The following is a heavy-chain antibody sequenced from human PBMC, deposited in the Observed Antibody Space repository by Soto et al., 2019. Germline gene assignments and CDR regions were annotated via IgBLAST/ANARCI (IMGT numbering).Heavy chain of an antibody. D-gene: IGHD6-19*01. CDR3: AREESGWYDY. Sequence: QVQLVQSGAEVKKPGSSVKVSCKASGGTFSSYTISWVRQAPGQGLEWMGRIIPILGIENYAQKFQGRVTNNANKSTSTAYMELSRLRADDTTGYYCAREESGWYDYWGQGTLVTVSS. J-gene: IGHJ4*02. CDR2: IIPILGIE. V-gene: IGHV1-69*08. CDR1: GGTFSSYT.